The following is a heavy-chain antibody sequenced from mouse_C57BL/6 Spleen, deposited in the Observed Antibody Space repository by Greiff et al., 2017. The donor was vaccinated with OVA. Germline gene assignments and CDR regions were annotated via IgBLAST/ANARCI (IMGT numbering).Heavy chain of an antibody. CDR2: INPNNGGT. Sequence: VQLQQSGPELVKPGASVKISCKASGYTFTDYYMNWVKQSHGKSLEWIGDINPNNGGTSNNQKFKVKSTLTIDKSSNTAYMKLHSLTSEDSAVYYCARSGNWDYFDYWGQGTTLTVSS. D-gene: IGHD4-1*01. CDR3: ARSGNWDYFDY. CDR1: GYTFTDYY. V-gene: IGHV1-26*01. J-gene: IGHJ2*01.